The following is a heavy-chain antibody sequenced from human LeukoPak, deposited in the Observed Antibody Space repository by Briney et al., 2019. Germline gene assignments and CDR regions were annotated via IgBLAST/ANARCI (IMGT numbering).Heavy chain of an antibody. CDR1: GGSISSSTYY. CDR2: IYSSGST. V-gene: IGHV4-39*01. D-gene: IGHD3-22*01. CDR3: AGYYDTSVYYPDY. J-gene: IGHJ4*02. Sequence: SETLSLTCTVSGGSISSSTYYWGWIRQPPGEGLEWIGSIYSSGSTFYNPSLMSRVTISVDTSKNQFSLKLSSVTAADTAVYHCAGYYDTSVYYPDYWGRGTLVTVSS.